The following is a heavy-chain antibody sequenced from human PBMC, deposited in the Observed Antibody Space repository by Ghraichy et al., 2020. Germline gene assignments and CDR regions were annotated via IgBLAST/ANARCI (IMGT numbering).Heavy chain of an antibody. Sequence: GSLTLSCAASGFIFSGYWMSWVRQAPGKGPEWVANIKKDGSEKYYVDSVKGRFTISRDNAKNSLYLEMNSLRAEDTAVYYCARDLGGGWYFDYWGQGALVTVSS. CDR2: IKKDGSEK. D-gene: IGHD6-19*01. V-gene: IGHV3-7*01. CDR3: ARDLGGGWYFDY. J-gene: IGHJ4*02. CDR1: GFIFSGYW.